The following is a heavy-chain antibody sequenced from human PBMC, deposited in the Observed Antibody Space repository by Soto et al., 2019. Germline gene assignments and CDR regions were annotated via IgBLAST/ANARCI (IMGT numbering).Heavy chain of an antibody. Sequence: ASVKVSCKASGYTFTSYYMHWVRQAPGQGLEWMGIINPSGGSTSYAQKFQGRVTMTRDTSTSTVYMELSSMRSEDTAVYYCARDRNLGYYYYGMDVWGQGTTVTVSS. J-gene: IGHJ6*02. CDR3: ARDRNLGYYYYGMDV. V-gene: IGHV1-46*01. CDR1: GYTFTSYY. CDR2: INPSGGST. D-gene: IGHD6-13*01.